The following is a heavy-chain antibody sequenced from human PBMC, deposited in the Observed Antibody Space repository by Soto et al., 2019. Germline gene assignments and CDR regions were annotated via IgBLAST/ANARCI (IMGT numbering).Heavy chain of an antibody. CDR2: ISGSGTST. V-gene: IGHV3-23*01. CDR3: VKLRWKWEVDNFDY. D-gene: IGHD1-26*01. J-gene: IGHJ4*02. Sequence: PGGSLRLSCAASGFTLSVNAMSWVRQAPGKGLEWVSSISGSGTSTSYADSVKGRFTISRDTSKSTLYLQMNSLRAEDTAVYYCVKLRWKWEVDNFDYWGQGTLVTVSS. CDR1: GFTLSVNA.